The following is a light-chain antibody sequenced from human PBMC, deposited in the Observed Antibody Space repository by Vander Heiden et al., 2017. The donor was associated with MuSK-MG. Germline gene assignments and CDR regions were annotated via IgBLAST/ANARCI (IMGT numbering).Light chain of an antibody. CDR2: GKK. J-gene: IGLJ2*01. V-gene: IGLV3-19*01. CDR3: NSRDTTGHHVI. Sequence: SSELTPDPDVSVVLGQPVRNTCQSDSLKNYYASWYLQRPGKPPKLIIYGKKNRRSGIPDRFSASTSGNTASLTITGTQAEDEADYYCNSRDTTGHHVIFGGGTKVTVL. CDR1: SLKNYY.